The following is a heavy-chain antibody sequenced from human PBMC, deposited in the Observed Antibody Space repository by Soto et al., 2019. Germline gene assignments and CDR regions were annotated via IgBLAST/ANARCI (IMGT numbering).Heavy chain of an antibody. J-gene: IGHJ4*02. Sequence: PGESLKISCKGSGYSFTSYWIGWVRQMPGKGLEWMGIIYPGDSDTRYSPSFQGQVTISADKSISTAYLQWSSLKASDTAMYYCARLMSHLSRSITGTTGQPVDYWGQGTLVTVSS. V-gene: IGHV5-51*01. CDR3: ARLMSHLSRSITGTTGQPVDY. CDR2: IYPGDSDT. D-gene: IGHD1-7*01. CDR1: GYSFTSYW.